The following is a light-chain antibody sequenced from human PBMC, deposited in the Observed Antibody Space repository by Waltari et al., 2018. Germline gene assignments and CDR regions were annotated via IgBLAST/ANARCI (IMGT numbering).Light chain of an antibody. J-gene: IGKJ1*01. V-gene: IGKV3-20*01. CDR1: PSIGRS. Sequence: EIVLTQSPGTLSLSPGERATLSCRASPSIGRSLAWYQQKPGQPPRLLIYGTSNRATGIPDRFSGGGSATDFSLTISRLEPEDVAMYYCQHYVSLPVTFGQGTKVEIK. CDR2: GTS. CDR3: QHYVSLPVT.